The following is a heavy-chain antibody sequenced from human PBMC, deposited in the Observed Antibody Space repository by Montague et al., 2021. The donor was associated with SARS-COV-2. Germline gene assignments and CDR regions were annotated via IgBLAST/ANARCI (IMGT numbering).Heavy chain of an antibody. CDR2: VNHSEST. J-gene: IGHJ5*02. V-gene: IGHV4-34*01. CDR3: ARDIWEPEVRSRGWFDP. Sequence: SETLSLTCAASGGSFSGFYWSWVRQSPGKGLEWIGDVNHSESTNYNPSLKGRVTISVDRSKNQFSLRLRSVTAADTAVYYCARDIWEPEVRSRGWFDPWGQGILVTGSS. D-gene: IGHD1-26*01. CDR1: GGSFSGFY.